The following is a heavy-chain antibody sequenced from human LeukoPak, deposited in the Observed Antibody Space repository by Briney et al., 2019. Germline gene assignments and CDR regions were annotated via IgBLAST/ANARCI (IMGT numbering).Heavy chain of an antibody. V-gene: IGHV1-2*02. J-gene: IGHJ2*01. CDR1: GYTFTAYY. Sequence: ASVKVSCKASGYTFTAYYMHWVRQAPGQGLEWMGCINPNSGGTNYAQKFQGRVTMTRDTSISTAYMELSRLRYDDTAVYYCARGAMVVTGMSWYFDLWGRGTLVTVSS. D-gene: IGHD2-21*02. CDR2: INPNSGGT. CDR3: ARGAMVVTGMSWYFDL.